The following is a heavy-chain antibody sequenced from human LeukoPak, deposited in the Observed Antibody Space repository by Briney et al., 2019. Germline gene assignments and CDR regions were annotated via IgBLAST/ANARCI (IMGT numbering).Heavy chain of an antibody. J-gene: IGHJ4*02. Sequence: PGGSLRLACAASGFSFSDYSINSVRQAPGKGLELVSYISSDTISYADSVEGRFTISRDNAKNSLYLQMNSLRAEDTAVYYCVRDKNYGFDYWGQGTLVTVSS. CDR3: VRDKNYGFDY. V-gene: IGHV3-69-1*01. D-gene: IGHD3-10*01. CDR1: GFSFSDYS. CDR2: ISSDTI.